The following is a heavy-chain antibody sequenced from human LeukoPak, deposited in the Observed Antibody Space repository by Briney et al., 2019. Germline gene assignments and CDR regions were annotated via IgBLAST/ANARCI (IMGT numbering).Heavy chain of an antibody. V-gene: IGHV3-21*01. J-gene: IGHJ4*02. Sequence: PGWSLRLSCAASGFTFSSYSMNWVRQAPGKGLEWVSFTSSSSAHINYADSVKGRFTISRDNPRNSLYLQMNSLRAEDTAVYYCARDIGGSYTAIDYWGQGTLVTVSS. CDR1: GFTFSSYS. CDR3: ARDIGGSYTAIDY. CDR2: TSSSSAHI. D-gene: IGHD1-26*01.